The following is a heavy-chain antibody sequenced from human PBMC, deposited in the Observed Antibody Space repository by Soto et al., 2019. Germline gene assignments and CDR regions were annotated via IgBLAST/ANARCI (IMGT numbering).Heavy chain of an antibody. CDR3: ARRYYGSGNFDY. CDR2: IYYSGST. D-gene: IGHD3-10*01. J-gene: IGHJ4*02. CDR1: GGSSRSGGYY. Sequence: PLETLPLTCTVSGGSSRSGGYYWSWIRQHPGKGLEWIGYIYYSGSTYYNPSLKSRVTISVDTSKNQFSLKLSSVTAADTAVYYCARRYYGSGNFDYWGQGTLVTVSS. V-gene: IGHV4-31*03.